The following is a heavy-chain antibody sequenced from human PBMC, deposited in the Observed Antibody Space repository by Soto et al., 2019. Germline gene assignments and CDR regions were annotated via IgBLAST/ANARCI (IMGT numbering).Heavy chain of an antibody. CDR2: ISYDGSNK. CDR3: ARDLVGIIVGYYYYGMDV. J-gene: IGHJ6*02. Sequence: QVQLVESGGGVVQPGRSLRLSCAASGFTFSSYAMHWVRQAPGKGLEWVAVISYDGSNKYYAASVKGRFTISRDNSKNTLYLQMNSLRAEDTAVYYCARDLVGIIVGYYYYGMDVWGQGTTVTVSS. V-gene: IGHV3-30-3*01. CDR1: GFTFSSYA. D-gene: IGHD3-3*01.